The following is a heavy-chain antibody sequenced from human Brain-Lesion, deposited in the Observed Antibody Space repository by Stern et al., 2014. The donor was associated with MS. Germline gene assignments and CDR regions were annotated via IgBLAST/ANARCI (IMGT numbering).Heavy chain of an antibody. CDR3: ARRGFYRGADDYYCDY. Sequence: QVQLVQSGAEVKKPGSSMKVSCKASGDTFNNYALNWVRQAPGQGLEWMGGIIPLFGTSNYAQKFQGRVTITADKSTSTAYMELSSLRSEDTAVYYCARRGFYRGADDYYCDYWGQGTLVTVSS. J-gene: IGHJ4*02. CDR1: GDTFNNYA. D-gene: IGHD1-1*01. V-gene: IGHV1-69*06. CDR2: IIPLFGTS.